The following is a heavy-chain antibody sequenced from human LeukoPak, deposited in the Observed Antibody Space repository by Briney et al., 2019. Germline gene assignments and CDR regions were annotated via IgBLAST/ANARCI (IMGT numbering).Heavy chain of an antibody. CDR1: GFTFTSYR. V-gene: IGHV3-23*01. J-gene: IGHJ4*02. Sequence: GGSLRLSCAASGFTFTSYRMKGVRQAPGKGLACVSVASGIGGEFQYADSVKGRFTLSRDNSNNTLFLLMNSLRAEDTAIYYCVKGGWFDDWGQGTLVTVSS. CDR3: VKGGWFDD. D-gene: IGHD6-19*01. CDR2: ASGIGGEF.